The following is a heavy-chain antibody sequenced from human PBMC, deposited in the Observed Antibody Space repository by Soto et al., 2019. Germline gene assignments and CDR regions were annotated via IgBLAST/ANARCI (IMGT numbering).Heavy chain of an antibody. Sequence: QVQLVQSGAEVKKPGSSVKVSCKASGGTFSSYTISWVRQAPGQGLEWMGRIIPILGIANYAQKFQGRVTITADKSTSTAYRELSSLRSEDTAVYYCARDGITMVRGVTARGALDYWGQGTLVTVSS. J-gene: IGHJ4*02. CDR1: GGTFSSYT. V-gene: IGHV1-69*08. CDR3: ARDGITMVRGVTARGALDY. CDR2: IIPILGIA. D-gene: IGHD3-10*01.